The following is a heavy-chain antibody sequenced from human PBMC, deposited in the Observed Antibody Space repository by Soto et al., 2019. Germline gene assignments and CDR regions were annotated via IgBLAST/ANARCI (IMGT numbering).Heavy chain of an antibody. D-gene: IGHD3-3*01. V-gene: IGHV4-30-4*01. CDR3: ARFTIFGVVISYYFDY. CDR1: GGSISSGDYY. J-gene: IGHJ4*02. Sequence: SETLSLTCTVSGGSISSGDYYWSWIRQPPGKGLEWIGYIYYSGSTYYNPSLKSRVTISVDTSKNQFSLKLSSVTAADTAVYYCARFTIFGVVISYYFDYWGQGTLVTVSS. CDR2: IYYSGST.